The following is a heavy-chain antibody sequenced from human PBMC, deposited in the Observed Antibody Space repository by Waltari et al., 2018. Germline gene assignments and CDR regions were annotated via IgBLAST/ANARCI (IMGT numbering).Heavy chain of an antibody. J-gene: IGHJ4*02. CDR2: INHSGST. D-gene: IGHD5-12*01. V-gene: IGHV4-34*01. CDR1: GGSFSGYY. Sequence: QVQLQQWGAGLLKPSETLSLTCAVYGGSFSGYYWSWIRQPPGKGLEWIGEINHSGSTNYNPSLKSRVTISVDTSKNQFSLKLSSVTAADTAVYYCARGGPSSGPRDYWGQGTLVTVSS. CDR3: ARGGPSSGPRDY.